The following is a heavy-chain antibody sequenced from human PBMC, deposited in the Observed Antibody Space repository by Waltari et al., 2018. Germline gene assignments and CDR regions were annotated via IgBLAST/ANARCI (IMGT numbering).Heavy chain of an antibody. D-gene: IGHD2-15*01. V-gene: IGHV1-2*06. CDR3: ARRMVVAAQSPVFDP. Sequence: QVQLVQSGAEVKKPGASVKVSCKASGYTFTGYYMHWVRQAPGQGLEWMGRINPNSGGTNYAQKFQGRVTMTRDTSISTAYMELSRLRSDDTAVYYCARRMVVAAQSPVFDPWGQGTLVTVSS. J-gene: IGHJ5*02. CDR2: INPNSGGT. CDR1: GYTFTGYY.